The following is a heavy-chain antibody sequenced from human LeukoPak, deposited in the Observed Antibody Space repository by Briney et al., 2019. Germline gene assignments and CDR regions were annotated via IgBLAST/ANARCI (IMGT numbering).Heavy chain of an antibody. Sequence: TGGSLRLSCAASGFTFSSYSMNWVRQAPGKGLEWVSSISSSSSYIYYADSVKGRFTISRDNAKNSLYLQMNSLRAEDTAVYYCAGPIAVAAGWFDPWGQGTLVTVSS. CDR2: ISSSSSYI. J-gene: IGHJ5*02. V-gene: IGHV3-21*01. D-gene: IGHD6-19*01. CDR3: AGPIAVAAGWFDP. CDR1: GFTFSSYS.